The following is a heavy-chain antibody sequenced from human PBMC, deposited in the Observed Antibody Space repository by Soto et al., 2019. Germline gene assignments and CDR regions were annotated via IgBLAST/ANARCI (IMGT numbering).Heavy chain of an antibody. V-gene: IGHV3-30*18. CDR1: GFTFSSYG. CDR2: ISYDGSNK. J-gene: IGHJ4*02. Sequence: TGGSLRLSCAASGFTFSSYGMHWVRQAPGKGLEWVAVISYDGSNKYYADSVKGRFTISRDNSKNTLYLQMNSLRAEDTAVYYCAKVTTTWPTFDYWGQGTLVTVSS. CDR3: AKVTTTWPTFDY. D-gene: IGHD1-1*01.